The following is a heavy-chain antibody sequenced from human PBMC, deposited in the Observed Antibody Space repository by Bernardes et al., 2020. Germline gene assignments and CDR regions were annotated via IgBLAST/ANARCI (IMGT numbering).Heavy chain of an antibody. D-gene: IGHD1-1*01. CDR3: ARETAVAY. CDR2: LKEDGSQK. Sequence: GGSLRLSCAASGFTFSNYWMSWVRQAPGTGLEWVATLKEDGSQKYYGDSVKGRFTISRDNAKNSLYLQMNGLRAEDTAVYYCARETAVAYWGQGTLVTVSS. CDR1: GFTFSNYW. V-gene: IGHV3-7*01. J-gene: IGHJ4*02.